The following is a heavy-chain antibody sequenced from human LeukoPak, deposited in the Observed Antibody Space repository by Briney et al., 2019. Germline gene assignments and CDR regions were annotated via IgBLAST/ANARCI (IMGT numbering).Heavy chain of an antibody. CDR1: GFTFSNYA. J-gene: IGHJ4*02. D-gene: IGHD4-11*01. Sequence: GGPLRLSCSASGFTFSNYALLWVRQAPGKGLEYVSVITSNGESTDYADSVKGRFTISRDNSKSTLYLQMNSLRAEDTAVYYCAKDRGLYSFDFWGQGTLVTVSS. CDR2: ITSNGEST. V-gene: IGHV3-64*04. CDR3: AKDRGLYSFDF.